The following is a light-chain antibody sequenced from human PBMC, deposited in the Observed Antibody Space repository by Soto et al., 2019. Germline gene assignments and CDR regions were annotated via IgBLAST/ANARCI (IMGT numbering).Light chain of an antibody. J-gene: IGKJ1*01. CDR2: DAS. CDR3: QQCSFSPRT. Sequence: VLTQSPDTLSLSPGERATLSCRASQSVTNNYLDWFQQKPGQAPRLLIYDASIRADGIPDRFSGSGSETDFTLTISRLEPEDSAVYYCQQCSFSPRTFGQGTKVDIK. CDR1: QSVTNNY. V-gene: IGKV3-20*01.